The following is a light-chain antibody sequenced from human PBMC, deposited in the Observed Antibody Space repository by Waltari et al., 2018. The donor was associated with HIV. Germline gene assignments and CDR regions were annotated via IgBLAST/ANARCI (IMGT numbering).Light chain of an antibody. CDR1: GGHVTHVFVWSTPVLSSG. J-gene: IGLJ3*02. CDR3: QTWDAGIGV. V-gene: IGLV4-69*02. CDR2: INLYGRQ. Sequence: QVVLTQSPSVSASLGASVNLTCTLTGGHVTHVFVWSTPVLSSGFAWLPQPPQKVPCYLLWINLYGRQTLGAGVPDRVSGFGSGTETYLTISSLQPDDESDYYCQTWDAGIGVFGGGTKLTVL.